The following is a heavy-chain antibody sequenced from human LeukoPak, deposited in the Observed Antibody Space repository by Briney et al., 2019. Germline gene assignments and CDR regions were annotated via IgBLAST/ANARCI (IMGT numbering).Heavy chain of an antibody. CDR1: GFTFNTYS. CDR2: ISGSSATI. J-gene: IGHJ4*02. V-gene: IGHV3-48*04. Sequence: GGSLRLSCVASGFTFNTYSMNWFRQAPGKGLERISYISGSSATIYYADSVKGRFTISRDNAKNSLYLQMNSLRAEDTAVYYCARGRDLFDSWGQGTLVVVSS. CDR3: ARGRDLFDS.